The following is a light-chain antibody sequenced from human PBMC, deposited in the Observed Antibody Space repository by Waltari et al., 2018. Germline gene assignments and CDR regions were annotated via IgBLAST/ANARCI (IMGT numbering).Light chain of an antibody. CDR1: QAIGNN. J-gene: IGKJ4*01. CDR2: RAS. Sequence: DIQMTQSPSSLSASVGDTVTTTCQASQAIGNNLHWYQQKPGKAPKLLIYRASSLQSGIPSRFSGGGSGTDFTLTISSLQPEDFATYYCQPAYSYPLTFGGGNKVEIK. CDR3: QPAYSYPLT. V-gene: IGKV1-16*01.